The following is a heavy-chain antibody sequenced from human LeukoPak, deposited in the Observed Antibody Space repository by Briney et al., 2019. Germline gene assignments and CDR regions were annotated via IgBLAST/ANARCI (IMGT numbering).Heavy chain of an antibody. V-gene: IGHV1-2*02. CDR2: INPNSGGT. CDR1: GYTFTSYD. CDR3: ARDGNCSGGSCSLDY. J-gene: IGHJ4*02. Sequence: GASVKVSCKASGYTFTSYDINWVRQATGQGLEWMGWINPNSGGTNYAQKFQGRVTMTRDTSINSAYMELRRLRSDDTAVYYCARDGNCSGGSCSLDYWGQGTLVTVSS. D-gene: IGHD2-15*01.